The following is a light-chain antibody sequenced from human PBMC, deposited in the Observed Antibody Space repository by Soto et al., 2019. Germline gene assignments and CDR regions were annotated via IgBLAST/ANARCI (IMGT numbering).Light chain of an antibody. Sequence: DIRMNLSPSILSASVGDRVTITCRASQSISSWLAWYQQKPGKAPNLLIHKASHLESGVPSRFSGSGSGTEFTLTISSLQPDDVATYYCQQYKSYPITFGQGTRLEI. CDR3: QQYKSYPIT. CDR2: KAS. CDR1: QSISSW. J-gene: IGKJ5*01. V-gene: IGKV1-5*03.